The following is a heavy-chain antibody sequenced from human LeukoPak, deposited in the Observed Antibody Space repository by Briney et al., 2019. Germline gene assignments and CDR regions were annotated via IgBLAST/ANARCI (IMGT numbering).Heavy chain of an antibody. CDR1: GYTFTSYY. Sequence: ASVKVSCKASGYTFTSYYMHWVRQAPGQGLEWMGIINPSGGSTSYAQKFQGRVTMTRDTSISTAYMELSRLRSDDTAVYYCARVRYRLAETYIDYWGQGTLVTVSS. V-gene: IGHV1-46*01. CDR3: ARVRYRLAETYIDY. D-gene: IGHD3-16*01. J-gene: IGHJ4*02. CDR2: INPSGGST.